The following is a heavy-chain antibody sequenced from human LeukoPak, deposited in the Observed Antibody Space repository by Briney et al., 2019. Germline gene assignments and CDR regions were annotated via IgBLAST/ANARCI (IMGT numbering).Heavy chain of an antibody. J-gene: IGHJ4*03. V-gene: IGHV4-61*01. CDR2: IYYSGST. CDR1: GGSVSSCSLY. Sequence: SETQPLPPTVSGGSVSSCSLYWSCIRQPPGKGLEWSGYIYYSGSTNNNPSLKRPIAISADASKKQISLMVNSVTAADTAVYYCAGDRSSYSRYFDNWGDG. D-gene: IGHD2-15*01. CDR3: AGDRSSYSRYFDN.